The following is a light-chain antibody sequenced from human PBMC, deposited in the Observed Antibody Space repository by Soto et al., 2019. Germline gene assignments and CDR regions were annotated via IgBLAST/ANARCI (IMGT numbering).Light chain of an antibody. CDR3: QQSYSTPWT. Sequence: DIQMTQSPSSLSAPVGDRVTITFRASQSSSSSLNWYQQKPGKAPKLLIYASSSLQSGGQSTFSGSGSGTDFTLTISSLQPEDFATYYCQQSYSTPWTCGQGTEVEIK. J-gene: IGKJ1*01. CDR2: ASS. CDR1: QSSSSS. V-gene: IGKV1-39*01.